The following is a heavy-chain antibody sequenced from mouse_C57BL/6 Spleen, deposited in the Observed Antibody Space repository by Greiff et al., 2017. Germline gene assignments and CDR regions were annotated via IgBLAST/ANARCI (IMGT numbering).Heavy chain of an antibody. V-gene: IGHV3-6*01. CDR2: ISYDGSN. J-gene: IGHJ4*01. CDR1: GYSITSGYY. CDR3: ARCARMDLGGMDY. Sequence: LQESGPGLVKPSQSLSLTCSVTGYSITSGYYWNWIRQFPGNKLEWTGYISYDGSNNYNPSLKNRISISRDTSKNQFFLKLNSVTTEDTATYYGARCARMDLGGMDYWGQGTSVTVSA. D-gene: IGHD2-3*01.